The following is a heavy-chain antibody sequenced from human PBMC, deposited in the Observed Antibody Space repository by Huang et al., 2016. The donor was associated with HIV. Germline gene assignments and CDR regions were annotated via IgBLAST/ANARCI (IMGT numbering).Heavy chain of an antibody. Sequence: EVQLVQSGPEVKKPGESLTISFRVSGYSFTNYWIGWVCQRPGKGLEGMAITDPGDSDAAYNPSFRGQVTISADKSINTAHLQWDCLKTSDSAIYYCARRGFNTGSSPDSWGQGTLVTVSS. CDR1: GYSFTNYW. D-gene: IGHD1-26*01. CDR3: ARRGFNTGSSPDS. J-gene: IGHJ4*02. CDR2: TDPGDSDA. V-gene: IGHV5-51*01.